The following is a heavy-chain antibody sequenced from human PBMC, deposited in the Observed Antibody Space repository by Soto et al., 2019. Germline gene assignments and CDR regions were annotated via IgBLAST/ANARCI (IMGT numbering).Heavy chain of an antibody. CDR2: IIPRVGTT. Sequence: QVQVVQSGAELKKPGSSVRVSCKASGDSFTKYTVNWVRQAPRQGLEWMGGIIPRVGTTNYAPTLQDRVTITTDASMSTVYMELSSLRSDDTALYCCARGRGLYNSGRSQRDSWGQGPLVTVSS. J-gene: IGHJ4*02. CDR1: GDSFTKYT. CDR3: ARGRGLYNSGRSQRDS. V-gene: IGHV1-69*16. D-gene: IGHD1-1*01.